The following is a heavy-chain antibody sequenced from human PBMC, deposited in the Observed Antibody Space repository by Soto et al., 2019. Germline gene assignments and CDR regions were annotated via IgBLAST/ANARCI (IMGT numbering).Heavy chain of an antibody. CDR1: GFSLSTAGMC. J-gene: IGHJ6*02. V-gene: IGHV2-70*01. CDR3: ARISAPHYGLDV. Sequence: SGPTLVNPTQTLTLTCSFSGFSLSTAGMCVSWIRQPPGKALEWLALIDWDDGKFYSTSLKTRVSISKDTPKNQVVPTVTNMDPVDTATYYCARISAPHYGLDVWGQGTTVTVSS. CDR2: IDWDDGK.